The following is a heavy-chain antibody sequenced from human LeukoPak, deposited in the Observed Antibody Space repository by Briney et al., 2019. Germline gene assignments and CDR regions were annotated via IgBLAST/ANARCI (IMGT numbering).Heavy chain of an antibody. CDR3: ARNNAPPLIYYGSGKRTGMDV. V-gene: IGHV4-59*12. CDR1: GGSISSYY. CDR2: IYYSGST. D-gene: IGHD3-10*01. J-gene: IGHJ6*02. Sequence: SETLSLTCTVSGGSISSYYWSWIRQPPGKGLEWIGYIYYSGSTNYNPSLKSRVTISVDTSKNQFSLKLSSVTAADTAVYYCARNNAPPLIYYGSGKRTGMDVWGQGTTVTVSS.